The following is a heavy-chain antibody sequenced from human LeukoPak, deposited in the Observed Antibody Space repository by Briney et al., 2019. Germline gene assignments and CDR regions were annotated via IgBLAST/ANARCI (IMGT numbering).Heavy chain of an antibody. CDR1: GFTFSDYY. CDR3: ARVIAAAGLTFDY. Sequence: GRSLRLSCAASGFTFSDYYMSWIRQAPGKGLEWVSYISSSSSYTNYADSVKGRFTISRDNAKNSLYLQMNSLRAEDTAVYYCARVIAAAGLTFDYWGQGTLVTVSS. V-gene: IGHV3-11*05. CDR2: ISSSSSYT. D-gene: IGHD6-13*01. J-gene: IGHJ4*02.